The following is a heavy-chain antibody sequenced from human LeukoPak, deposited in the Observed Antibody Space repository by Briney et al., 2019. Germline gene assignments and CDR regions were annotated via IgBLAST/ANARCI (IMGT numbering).Heavy chain of an antibody. CDR3: ASSGYSYGWWSGLMDY. D-gene: IGHD5-18*01. J-gene: IGHJ4*02. CDR2: IYHSGST. CDR1: GGSISSSNW. V-gene: IGHV4-4*02. Sequence: SETLSLTCAVSGGSISSSNWWSWVRQPPGKGLEWLGEIYHSGSTNYNPSLKSRVTISVDKSKNQFSLKLSSVTAADTAVYYCASSGYSYGWWSGLMDYWGQGTLVTVSS.